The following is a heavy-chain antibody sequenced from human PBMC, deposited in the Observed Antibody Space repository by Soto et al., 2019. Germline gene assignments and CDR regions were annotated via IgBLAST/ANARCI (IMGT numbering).Heavy chain of an antibody. V-gene: IGHV1-2*02. D-gene: IGHD6-19*01. J-gene: IGHJ4*02. CDR1: GYTFTGYY. Sequence: ASVKVSCKASGYTFTGYYMHGVRQAPGQGLEWMGWINPNSGGTNYAQKFQGRVTMTRDTSISTAYMELSRLRSDDTAVYYCARETGIAVAGNFVDYWGQGTLVTVSS. CDR2: INPNSGGT. CDR3: ARETGIAVAGNFVDY.